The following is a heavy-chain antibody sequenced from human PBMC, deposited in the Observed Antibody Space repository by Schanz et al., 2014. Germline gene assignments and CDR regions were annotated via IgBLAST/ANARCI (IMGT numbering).Heavy chain of an antibody. D-gene: IGHD1-1*01. V-gene: IGHV1-46*03. CDR3: ALEHNSPSGAGQF. Sequence: QVHVVQSGAVLKTPGASVNVSCKTSGQTVSSYFIQWVRQAPGQGLEWMGIIDPRDGATNYGVKFQGSVPMARDTSTTTVSMHLRGLRPDDTAVYYCALEHNSPSGAGQFWGQGTLITVSS. CDR2: IDPRDGAT. J-gene: IGHJ4*02. CDR1: GQTVSSYF.